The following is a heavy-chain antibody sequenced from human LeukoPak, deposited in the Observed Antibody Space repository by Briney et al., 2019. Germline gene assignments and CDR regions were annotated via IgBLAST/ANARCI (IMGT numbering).Heavy chain of an antibody. CDR3: ARGRGGEGSAIFD. CDR1: GYTFTSYG. D-gene: IGHD2-2*01. CDR2: IRPHTGET. Sequence: GASVKVSCKASGYTFTSYGISWVRQAPGQGLEWMGWIRPHTGETNSAQRFQDRVTMTTDTSTTTAYMELRSLRFDDTAVYYCARGRGGEGSAIFDWGQGSLVTVSS. J-gene: IGHJ4*02. V-gene: IGHV1-18*01.